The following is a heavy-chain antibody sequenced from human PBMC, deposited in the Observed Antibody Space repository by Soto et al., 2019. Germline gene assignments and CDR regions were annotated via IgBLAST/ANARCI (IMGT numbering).Heavy chain of an antibody. V-gene: IGHV3-23*01. J-gene: IGHJ1*01. CDR3: AKGGYSSSWSLQH. CDR2: ISGSGGST. Sequence: GGSLRLSCAASGFTFSSYAMSWVRQAPGKGLEWVSSISGSGGSTYYADSVKGRFTISRDNSKNTLYVQMNSLRAEDTAVYYCAKGGYSSSWSLQHWGQGTLVTVSS. CDR1: GFTFSSYA. D-gene: IGHD6-13*01.